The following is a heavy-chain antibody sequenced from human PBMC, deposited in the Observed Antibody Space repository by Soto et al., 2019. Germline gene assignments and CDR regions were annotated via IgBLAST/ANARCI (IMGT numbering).Heavy chain of an antibody. Sequence: GESLKISCKGSGYSFISHWIGWVRQMPGKGLEWMGIIYPGDSDTRYSPTFEGQVTITADKTTTTAYLQWSSLKASDTAMYYCTRSLPTPDFWGQGTLVTVSS. CDR3: TRSLPTPDF. CDR2: IYPGDSDT. J-gene: IGHJ4*02. CDR1: GYSFISHW. V-gene: IGHV5-51*01.